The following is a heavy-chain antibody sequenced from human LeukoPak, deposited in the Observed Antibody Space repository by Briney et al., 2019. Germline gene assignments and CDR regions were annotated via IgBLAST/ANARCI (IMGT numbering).Heavy chain of an antibody. CDR2: VSSSGSTI. V-gene: IGHV3-48*03. CDR3: AELGITMIGGV. Sequence: GGSLRLSCAASGFTFSSYEMNWVRQAPGKGLEWVSCVSSSGSTIYYADSMKGRFTISRDNAKNSLYLQMNSLRAEDTAVYYCAELGITMIGGVWGKGTTVTISS. J-gene: IGHJ6*04. CDR1: GFTFSSYE. D-gene: IGHD3-10*02.